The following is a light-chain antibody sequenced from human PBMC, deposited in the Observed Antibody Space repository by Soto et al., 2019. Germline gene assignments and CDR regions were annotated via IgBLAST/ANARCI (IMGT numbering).Light chain of an antibody. CDR3: SSYAGSTLYV. V-gene: IGLV2-8*01. CDR2: EVS. CDR1: SSDVGGYNY. Sequence: QSALTQPPSASGSPGQSVTISCTGTSSDVGGYNYVSWYQQHPGKAPKLMIYEVSKRPSGVPDRFSGSKSGNTASLTVSGLQAEDEADYYCSSYAGSTLYVFGTGTKSPS. J-gene: IGLJ1*01.